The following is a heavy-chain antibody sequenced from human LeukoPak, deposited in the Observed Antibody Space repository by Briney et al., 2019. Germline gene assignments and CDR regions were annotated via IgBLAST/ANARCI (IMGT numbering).Heavy chain of an antibody. CDR3: VRGVGVNSRPDY. D-gene: IGHD1-26*01. V-gene: IGHV1-18*01. J-gene: IGHJ4*02. Sequence: GASVKVSCKTSGYTFNSYGISWVRRAPGQGLEWMGWISAQNGNTKYAQKLQGRVTMTADTSTSTAYMELRSLRSDDTAVYYCVRGVGVNSRPDYWGQGTLVTVSS. CDR1: GYTFNSYG. CDR2: ISAQNGNT.